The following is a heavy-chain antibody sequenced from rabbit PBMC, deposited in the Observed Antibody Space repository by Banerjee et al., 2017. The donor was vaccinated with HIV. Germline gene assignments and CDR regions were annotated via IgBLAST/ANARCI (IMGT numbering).Heavy chain of an antibody. V-gene: IGHV1S45*01. CDR3: ARNGGMIDYKL. D-gene: IGHD4-2*01. CDR2: VYAGNNGGT. Sequence: QEQLVESGGGLVKPGASLTLTCTASGFSFSSVFWMCWVRQAPGKGLEWIACVYAGNNGGTYYASWAKGRFTISKTSSTTVTLQMTSLTAADTATYFCARNGGMIDYKLWGQGTLVTVS. J-gene: IGHJ3*01. CDR1: GFSFSSVFW.